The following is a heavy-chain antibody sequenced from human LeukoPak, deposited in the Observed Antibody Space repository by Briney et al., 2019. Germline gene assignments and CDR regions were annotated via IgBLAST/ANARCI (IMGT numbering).Heavy chain of an antibody. CDR2: ISWNSGTI. D-gene: IGHD4-23*01. CDR3: AKAQDYGGKNYFDY. V-gene: IGHV3-9*03. Sequence: GGSLRLFCAASGFTFDNYAMHWVRQAPGKGLEWVSGISWNSGTIGYGDSVKGRFTISRDNAKSSLYLQMNSLRAEDMAVYYCAKAQDYGGKNYFDYWGQGTLVTVSS. J-gene: IGHJ4*02. CDR1: GFTFDNYA.